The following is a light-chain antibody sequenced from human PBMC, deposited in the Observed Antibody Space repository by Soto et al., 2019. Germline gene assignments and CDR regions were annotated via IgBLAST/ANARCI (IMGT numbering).Light chain of an antibody. V-gene: IGKV1-5*03. Sequence: DIQMTQSPSTLFASVGAGFTITCRPSKSISSWLAWYQQKPGKAPKLLIYKASSLESGVPSRFSGSGSGTEFTLTISSLQPDDFATYYCQQYNSYWTFGQGTKVEIK. CDR1: KSISSW. J-gene: IGKJ1*01. CDR3: QQYNSYWT. CDR2: KAS.